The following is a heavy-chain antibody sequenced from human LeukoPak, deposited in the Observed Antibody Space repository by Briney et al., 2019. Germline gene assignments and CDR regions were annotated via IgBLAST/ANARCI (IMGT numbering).Heavy chain of an antibody. V-gene: IGHV3-21*01. Sequence: GGSLRLSCAASGFTFSNYNMNWVRQAPGKGLEWVSSISSSSSYIYYADSVKGRFTISRDNSKNTLYLQMNSLRAEDTAVYYCAGRRVLDASFDYWGQGTLVTVSS. CDR1: GFTFSNYN. D-gene: IGHD3-16*01. CDR3: AGRRVLDASFDY. CDR2: ISSSSSYI. J-gene: IGHJ4*02.